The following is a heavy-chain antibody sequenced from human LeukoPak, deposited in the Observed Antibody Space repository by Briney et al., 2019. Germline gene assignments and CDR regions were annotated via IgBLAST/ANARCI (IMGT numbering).Heavy chain of an antibody. CDR1: GFTFSTSA. CDR2: ISESGGST. J-gene: IGHJ4*02. D-gene: IGHD3-10*01. V-gene: IGHV3-23*01. CDR3: AKGSF. Sequence: GGSLRLSCVVSGFTFSTSAMSWVRQAPGKGLEWVSGISESGGSTYYADSVKGRFTSSRDNSKNTLYLQMNNLRAEDAAAYYCAKGSFWGQGTLVTVSS.